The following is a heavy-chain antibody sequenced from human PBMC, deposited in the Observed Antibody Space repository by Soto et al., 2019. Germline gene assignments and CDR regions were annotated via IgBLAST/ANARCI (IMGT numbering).Heavy chain of an antibody. CDR1: GFSFSNYA. CDR2: ISHDGINK. CDR3: ARDIYSSDYFVKWFEP. D-gene: IGHD6-19*01. Sequence: QVRLVESRGGVVQPGRSLRLSCTASGFSFSNYAMYWFRQPPGKGLEWVAVISHDGINKHYADSVKGRVTVSRDNSNHSLDLQLNSLRGEDTAMYYCARDIYSSDYFVKWFEPFGQGTLVTVSS. J-gene: IGHJ5*02. V-gene: IGHV3-30-3*01.